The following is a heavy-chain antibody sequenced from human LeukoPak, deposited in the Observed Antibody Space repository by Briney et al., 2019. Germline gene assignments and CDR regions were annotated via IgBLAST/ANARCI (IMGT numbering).Heavy chain of an antibody. D-gene: IGHD3-22*01. CDR2: ISSSSSYI. J-gene: IGHJ4*02. Sequence: GGSLRLSCAASGFTFSSYNMNWVRQAPGKGLEWVSFISSSSSYIYYADSVKGRFTISRDNSKNTLYLQMNSLRAEDTAVYYCALYYYDSSGYFDYWGQGTLVTVSS. CDR1: GFTFSSYN. CDR3: ALYYYDSSGYFDY. V-gene: IGHV3-21*01.